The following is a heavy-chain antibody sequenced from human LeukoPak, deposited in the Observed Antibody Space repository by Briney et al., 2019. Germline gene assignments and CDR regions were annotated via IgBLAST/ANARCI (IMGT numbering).Heavy chain of an antibody. CDR3: ARDRYYYDSSGYIRGISFDY. J-gene: IGHJ4*02. D-gene: IGHD3-22*01. CDR2: INPSGGST. Sequence: ASVKVSCKASGYTFTNYYIHWVRQAPGQGLEWMGIINPSGGSTSYAQKFQGRVTMTRDTSTSTVYMELSSLRSEDTAVYYCARDRYYYDSSGYIRGISFDYWGQGTLVTVSS. V-gene: IGHV1-46*01. CDR1: GYTFTNYY.